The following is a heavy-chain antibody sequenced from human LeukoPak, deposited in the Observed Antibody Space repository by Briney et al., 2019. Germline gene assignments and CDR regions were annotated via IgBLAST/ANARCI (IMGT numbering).Heavy chain of an antibody. CDR2: INHSGST. D-gene: IGHD6-6*01. J-gene: IGHJ4*02. CDR3: ARKYSSSSPAYFDY. Sequence: SETLSLTCAVYGGSFSGYYWSWIRQPPGKGLEWIGEINHSGSTNYNPSLKSRVTISVDTSKNQFSLKLSSVTAADTAVYYCARKYSSSSPAYFDYWGQGTLVTVPS. V-gene: IGHV4-34*01. CDR1: GGSFSGYY.